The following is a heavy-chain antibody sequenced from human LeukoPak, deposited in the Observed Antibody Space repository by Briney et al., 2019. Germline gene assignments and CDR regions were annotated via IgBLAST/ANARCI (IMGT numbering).Heavy chain of an antibody. V-gene: IGHV5-51*01. D-gene: IGHD5-18*01. Sequence: GESLKISCQASGYSFTRKWIGWVRQMPGKGLEWMAIIDPGDTDTTKYSPSFEGHVTISVDTSVSTAYLHWSSLRASDTAMYYCATIHSNAFDIWGQGTMVTVSS. CDR1: GYSFTRKW. J-gene: IGHJ3*02. CDR2: IDPGDTDT. CDR3: ATIHSNAFDI.